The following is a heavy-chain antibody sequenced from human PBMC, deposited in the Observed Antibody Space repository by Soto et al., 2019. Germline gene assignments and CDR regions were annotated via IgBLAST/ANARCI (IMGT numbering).Heavy chain of an antibody. CDR1: GGTFSSYA. Sequence: QVKLVQSGAEVKKPGSSVKVSCQASGGTFSSYAISWVRQAPGQGLEWMGGIIPIFGTANYAQKFQGRVTITADKSTSTAYMELSSLRSEDTAVYYCAHGGGSYPYNWFDPWCQGTLVTVSS. D-gene: IGHD1-26*01. V-gene: IGHV1-69*06. CDR3: AHGGGSYPYNWFDP. J-gene: IGHJ5*02. CDR2: IIPIFGTA.